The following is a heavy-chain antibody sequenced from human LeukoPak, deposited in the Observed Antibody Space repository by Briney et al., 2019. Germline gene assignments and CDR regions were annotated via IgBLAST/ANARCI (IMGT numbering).Heavy chain of an antibody. V-gene: IGHV3-48*02. D-gene: IGHD3-22*01. CDR3: ARVSSSGYGGYFDY. Sequence: GGSLRLSCAASGFTFSSYSMNWVRQAPGKGLEWVSYISSSSSTIYYADSVKGRFTISRDSAKNSLYLQMNSLRDEDTAVYYCARVSSSGYGGYFDYWGQRTLVTVSS. CDR1: GFTFSSYS. J-gene: IGHJ4*02. CDR2: ISSSSSTI.